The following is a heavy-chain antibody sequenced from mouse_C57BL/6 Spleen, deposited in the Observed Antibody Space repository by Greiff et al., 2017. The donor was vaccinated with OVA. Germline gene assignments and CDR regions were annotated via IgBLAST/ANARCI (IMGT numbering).Heavy chain of an antibody. CDR1: GYSFTGYY. Sequence: EVQLVESGPELVKPGASVKISCKASGYSFTGYYMNWVKQSPEKSLEWIGEINPSTGGTTYNQKFKAKATLTVDKSSSTAYMQLKSLTSEDSAVYYCARWGLRQGPHYYAMDYWGQGTSVTVSS. J-gene: IGHJ4*01. CDR3: ARWGLRQGPHYYAMDY. CDR2: INPSTGGT. V-gene: IGHV1-42*01. D-gene: IGHD2-4*01.